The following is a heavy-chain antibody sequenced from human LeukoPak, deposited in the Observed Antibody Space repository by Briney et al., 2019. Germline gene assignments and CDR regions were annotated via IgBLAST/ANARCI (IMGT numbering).Heavy chain of an antibody. V-gene: IGHV4-39*01. J-gene: IGHJ5*01. D-gene: IGHD3-10*01. CDR2: IYYSGST. CDR1: GGSISISSSY. CDR3: VRHQYYYGAGSYYVFDS. Sequence: SETLSLTCTVSGGSISISSSYWGWIRQPPGKGLEWIGSIYYSGSTYYNPSLKSRVTISVDTSKNQFSLKLSSVTAADTAVYYCVRHQYYYGAGSYYVFDSWGQGTLVTVSS.